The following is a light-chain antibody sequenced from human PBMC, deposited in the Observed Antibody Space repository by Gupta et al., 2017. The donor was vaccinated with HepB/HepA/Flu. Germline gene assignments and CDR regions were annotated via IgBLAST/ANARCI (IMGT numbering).Light chain of an antibody. CDR2: AAS. V-gene: IGKV1-6*01. J-gene: IGKJ1*01. CDR1: RDIQRH. CDR3: LQDYGFPRT. Sequence: AIQMTQSPSSLPASVGDRVPISCRASRDIQRHLGWFQHRPGRAPKLLIFAASSLQTGVPSRFSGSGSGTDFPLTISGLQPEDFATYYCLQDYGFPRTFGQGTKVDIK.